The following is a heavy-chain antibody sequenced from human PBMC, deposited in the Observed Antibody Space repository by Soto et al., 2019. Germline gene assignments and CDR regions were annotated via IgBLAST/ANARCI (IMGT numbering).Heavy chain of an antibody. Sequence: PGGSLRLSCAASGFTVSSNYMSWVRQAPGKGLEWVSVIYSGGSTYYADSVKGRFTISGDNSKNTLYLQMNSLRAEDTAVYYCTSGSPASFDYWGQGSLVTGSS. J-gene: IGHJ4*02. CDR3: TSGSPASFDY. CDR2: IYSGGST. CDR1: GFTVSSNY. V-gene: IGHV3-66*01. D-gene: IGHD1-26*01.